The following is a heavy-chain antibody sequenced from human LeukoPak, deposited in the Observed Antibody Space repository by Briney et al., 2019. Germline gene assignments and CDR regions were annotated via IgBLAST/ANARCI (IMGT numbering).Heavy chain of an antibody. Sequence: GGSLRLSCAASGFTFSSYAMSWVRQAPGKGLEWVSAISGSGGSTYYADSVKGRFTISRDNSKNTLYLQMNSLRAEDTAVYYCAKDRWDVRGVIITPDAFDIWGQGTMVTVSS. CDR1: GFTFSSYA. CDR2: ISGSGGST. V-gene: IGHV3-23*01. CDR3: AKDRWDVRGVIITPDAFDI. D-gene: IGHD3-10*02. J-gene: IGHJ3*02.